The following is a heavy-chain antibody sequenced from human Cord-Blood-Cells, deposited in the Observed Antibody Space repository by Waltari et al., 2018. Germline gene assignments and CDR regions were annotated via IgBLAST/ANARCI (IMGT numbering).Heavy chain of an antibody. D-gene: IGHD6-19*01. J-gene: IGHJ6*02. V-gene: IGHV3-74*01. CDR3: ARDMSSGYYYGMDV. CDR1: GFTFSRYW. Sequence: EVQLVESGGGLCQPGGSLRLSCAASGFTFSRYWRHWFVQAPGKGLVWVSRINSDGSSTSYADSVKGRFTISRDNAKNTLYLQMNSLRAEDTAVYYCARDMSSGYYYGMDVWGQGTTVTVSS. CDR2: INSDGSST.